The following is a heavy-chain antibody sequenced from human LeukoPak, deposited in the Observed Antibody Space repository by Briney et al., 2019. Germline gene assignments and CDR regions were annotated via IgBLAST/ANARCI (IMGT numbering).Heavy chain of an antibody. J-gene: IGHJ4*02. D-gene: IGHD3-10*02. CDR2: VYYTGST. CDR3: AREGASQDVRGFDY. V-gene: IGHV4-59*01. Sequence: SETLSLTCSVSGGSISTYYWSWIRQPPGQGLEWIGNVYYTGSTKYNPSLKSRVTISVDTSKNQFSLKLSSVTAADTAVYYCAREGASQDVRGFDYWGQGTQVTVSS. CDR1: GGSISTYY.